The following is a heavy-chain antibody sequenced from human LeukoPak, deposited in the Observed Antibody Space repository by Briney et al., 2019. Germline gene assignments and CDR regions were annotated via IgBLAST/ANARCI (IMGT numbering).Heavy chain of an antibody. CDR1: GGSISSDIYY. J-gene: IGHJ5*02. Sequence: SETLSLTCTVSGGSISSDIYYWGWIRQPPGKGLEWIGCIYSTGNTFYSPSLKSRVTMSVDASRNQFSLKLSSVTAADTAVYYCARRKYGVGFDPWGQGTLVTVFS. CDR2: IYSTGNT. V-gene: IGHV4-39*01. CDR3: ARRKYGVGFDP. D-gene: IGHD2-8*01.